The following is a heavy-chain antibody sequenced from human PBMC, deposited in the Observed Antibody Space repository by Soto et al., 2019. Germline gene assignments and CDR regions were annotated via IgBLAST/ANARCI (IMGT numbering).Heavy chain of an antibody. J-gene: IGHJ3*02. CDR3: ARDLLGSGSYYNVGAFDI. Sequence: GASVKVSCKASGYTFTSYGISWVRQAPGQGLEWMGWISAYNGNTNYAQKLQGRVTMTTDTSTSTAYMELRSLRSDDTAVYYCARDLLGSGSYYNVGAFDIWGQGTMVTVSS. CDR2: ISAYNGNT. V-gene: IGHV1-18*01. D-gene: IGHD3-10*01. CDR1: GYTFTSYG.